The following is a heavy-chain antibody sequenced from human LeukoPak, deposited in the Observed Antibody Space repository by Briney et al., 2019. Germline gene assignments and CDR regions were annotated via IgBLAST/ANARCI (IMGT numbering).Heavy chain of an antibody. CDR1: GFTFSSYG. V-gene: IGHV3-30*02. CDR3: AKTIGYDFWSGYPYAPFDY. Sequence: GRSLRLSCAASGFTFSSYGMHWVRQAPGKGLEWVAFIRYDGSNKYYADSVKGRFTISRDNSKNTLYLQMNSLRAEDTAVYYCAKTIGYDFWSGYPYAPFDYWGQGTLVTVSS. D-gene: IGHD3-3*01. J-gene: IGHJ4*02. CDR2: IRYDGSNK.